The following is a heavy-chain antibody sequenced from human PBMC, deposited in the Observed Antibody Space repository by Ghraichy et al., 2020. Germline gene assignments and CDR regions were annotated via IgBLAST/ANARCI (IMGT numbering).Heavy chain of an antibody. CDR2: IYYSGST. V-gene: IGHV4-59*08. D-gene: IGHD5-12*01. J-gene: IGHJ5*02. CDR3: ARHSSGYDRDLTLPGFDP. Sequence: ETLSLTCTVSGGSISSYYWSWIRQPPGKGLEWIGYIYYSGSTNYNPSLKSRVTISVDTSKNQFSLKLSSVTAADTAVYYCARHSSGYDRDLTLPGFDPWGQGTLVTVSS. CDR1: GGSISSYY.